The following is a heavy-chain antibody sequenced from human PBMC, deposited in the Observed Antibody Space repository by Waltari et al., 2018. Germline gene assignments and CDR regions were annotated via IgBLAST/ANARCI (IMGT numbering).Heavy chain of an antibody. J-gene: IGHJ6*02. V-gene: IGHV3-48*03. D-gene: IGHD3-10*01. CDR2: SSFGSATI. CDR3: ARAGEFRSYYYAMDV. Sequence: EVQLVESGGGLVQSGGSLRLSCATSGFTFSFYDMHWVRQAPGKGLEGLSYSSFGSATIYYADSVKGRFSISRDDARNSLFLEINSLRAEDSAVYYGARAGEFRSYYYAMDVWGQGTAVSVSS. CDR1: GFTFSFYD.